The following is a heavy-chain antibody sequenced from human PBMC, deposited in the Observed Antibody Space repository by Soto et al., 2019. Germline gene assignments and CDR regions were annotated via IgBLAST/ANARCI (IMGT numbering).Heavy chain of an antibody. J-gene: IGHJ6*02. D-gene: IGHD3-10*01. CDR2: VSGYTGNT. Sequence: QVQLVQSETEVKKPGASVKVSCKASGYIFTNYDITWVRQAPGRGLEWMGWVSGYTGNTKYAQKFQDRVTMTTDTSTSTVYMERRSLRSDDTAVYYCARFGSALYDYYGVDVWGQGNTVVVSS. CDR1: GYIFTNYD. V-gene: IGHV1-18*01. CDR3: ARFGSALYDYYGVDV.